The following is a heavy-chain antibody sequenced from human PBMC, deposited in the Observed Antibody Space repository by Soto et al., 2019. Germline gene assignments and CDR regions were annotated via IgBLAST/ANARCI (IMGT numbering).Heavy chain of an antibody. D-gene: IGHD6-19*01. Sequence: KESGPTLVKPTQTLTLTCTFSGFSLSSTRMAVGWIRQPPGKALEWLALIYWDDDKRYSPFLKSRLTITKDTSKNQVVLTMSNMDPVDTARYYCAHIVVAGLGYYFDYWGQRTLVTVSS. J-gene: IGHJ4*02. V-gene: IGHV2-5*02. CDR2: IYWDDDK. CDR3: AHIVVAGLGYYFDY. CDR1: GFSLSSTRMA.